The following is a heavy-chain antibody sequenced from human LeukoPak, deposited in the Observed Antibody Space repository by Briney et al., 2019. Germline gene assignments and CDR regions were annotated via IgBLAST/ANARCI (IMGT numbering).Heavy chain of an antibody. J-gene: IGHJ4*02. D-gene: IGHD4-17*01. Sequence: SDPLSLPCTLSGRPNSRYYWLWLQQPAGKGLEWIGRIYTIGRPTYHPPLKSRVTQPVDPSNNQLSLKLSSLAAPGTAVYLFARGGLHGDEYYFDYWGQGILVTVSS. CDR3: ARGGLHGDEYYFDY. CDR2: IYTIGRP. V-gene: IGHV4-4*07. CDR1: GRPNSRYY.